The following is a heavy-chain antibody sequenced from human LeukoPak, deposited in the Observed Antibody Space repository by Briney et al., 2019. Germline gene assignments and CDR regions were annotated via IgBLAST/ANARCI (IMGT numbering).Heavy chain of an antibody. J-gene: IGHJ4*01. CDR3: ARDRLESLPYTRFDY. V-gene: IGHV3-66*01. CDR1: GFTVSSNY. CDR2: IYSGGST. D-gene: IGHD3-3*01. Sequence: PGGSLRLSCAASGFTVSSNYMSWVRQAPGKGLEWVSVIYSGGSTYYADSVKGRFTISRDNSKNTLYLQMNSLRAEDTAVHYCARDRLESLPYTRFDYWGHGTLVTVSS.